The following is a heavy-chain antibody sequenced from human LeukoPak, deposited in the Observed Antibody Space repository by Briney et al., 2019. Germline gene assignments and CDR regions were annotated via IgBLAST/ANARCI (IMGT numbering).Heavy chain of an antibody. CDR1: GYSFTSYW. CDR2: IYPGDSDT. Sequence: GESLKISRKGSGYSFTSYWIGWVRQMPGKGLEWMGIIYPGDSDTRYSPSFQGQVTISADKSISTAYLQWSSLKASDTAMYYCARPSGSSTWYWYFDLWGRGTLVTVSS. V-gene: IGHV5-51*01. CDR3: ARPSGSSTWYWYFDL. D-gene: IGHD6-13*01. J-gene: IGHJ2*01.